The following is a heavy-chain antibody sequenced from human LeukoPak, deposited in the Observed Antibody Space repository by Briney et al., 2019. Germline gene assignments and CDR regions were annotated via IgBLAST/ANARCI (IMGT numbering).Heavy chain of an antibody. CDR3: ARVEEGYGSGRRENYYYYMDV. J-gene: IGHJ6*03. D-gene: IGHD3-10*01. V-gene: IGHV4-59*01. CDR2: IYYSGST. Sequence: SETLSLTCTVSGGSISSYYWSWIRQPPGKGLEWIGYIYYSGSTNYNPSLKSRVIISVDTSKNQFSLKLSSVTAADTAVYYCARVEEGYGSGRRENYYYYMDVWGKGTTVTISS. CDR1: GGSISSYY.